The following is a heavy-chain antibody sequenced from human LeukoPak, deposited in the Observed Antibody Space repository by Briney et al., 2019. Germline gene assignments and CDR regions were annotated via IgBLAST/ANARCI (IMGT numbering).Heavy chain of an antibody. CDR3: ARFGESPYYFGY. D-gene: IGHD3-10*01. Sequence: SETLSLTCAVYGGSFSGYYWSWIRQPPGKGLEWIGEINHSGSTNYNPSLKSRVTISVDTSKNQFSLKLSSVTAADTAVNYCARFGESPYYFGYWGQGTLVTVSS. V-gene: IGHV4-34*01. CDR2: INHSGST. J-gene: IGHJ4*02. CDR1: GGSFSGYY.